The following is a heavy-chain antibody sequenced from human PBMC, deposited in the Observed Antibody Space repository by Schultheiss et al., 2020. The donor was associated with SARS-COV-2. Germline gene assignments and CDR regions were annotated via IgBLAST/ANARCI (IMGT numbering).Heavy chain of an antibody. J-gene: IGHJ6*03. Sequence: GSLRLSCAASGFTFRNAWMSWVRQAPGKGLEWIGEISHSGSTNYNPSLKSRVTISVDTSKNQFSLKLSSVTAADTAVYYCARVYNDFWSGYYLDYYYYYMDVWGKGTTVTVSS. D-gene: IGHD3-3*01. CDR3: ARVYNDFWSGYYLDYYYYYMDV. CDR2: ISHSGST. V-gene: IGHV4-4*02. CDR1: GFTFRNAW.